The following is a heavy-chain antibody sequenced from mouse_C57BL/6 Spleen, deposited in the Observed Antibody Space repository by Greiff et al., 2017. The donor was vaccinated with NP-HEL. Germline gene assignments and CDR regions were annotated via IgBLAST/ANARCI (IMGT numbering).Heavy chain of an antibody. Sequence: VQLQQSGAELVRPGASVTLSCKASGYTFTDYEMHWVKQTPVHGLEWIGAIDPETGGTAYNQKFKGKAILTADKSSSTAYMELRSLTSEDSAVYYCTRVGSGPSWFAYWGQGTLVTVSA. CDR2: IDPETGGT. CDR3: TRVGSGPSWFAY. CDR1: GYTFTDYE. D-gene: IGHD3-2*02. J-gene: IGHJ3*01. V-gene: IGHV1-15*01.